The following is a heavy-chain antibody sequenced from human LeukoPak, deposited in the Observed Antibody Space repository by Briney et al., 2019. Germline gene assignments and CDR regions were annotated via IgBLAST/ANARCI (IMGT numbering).Heavy chain of an antibody. D-gene: IGHD6-19*01. V-gene: IGHV3-30*18. CDR3: ANGVAGTFYYYYGMDV. Sequence: GSLRLSCAASGFTFSSYGMHWVRQAPGKGLEWVAVISYDGSNKYYADSVKGRFTISRDNSKNTLYLQMNSLRAEDTAVYYCANGVAGTFYYYYGMDVWGQGTTVTVSS. J-gene: IGHJ6*02. CDR1: GFTFSSYG. CDR2: ISYDGSNK.